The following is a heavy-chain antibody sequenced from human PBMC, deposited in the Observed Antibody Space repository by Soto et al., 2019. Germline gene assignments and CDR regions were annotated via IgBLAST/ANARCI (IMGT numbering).Heavy chain of an antibody. CDR1: GFTFSSYG. Sequence: PGGSLRLSCAASGFTFSSYGMHWVRQAPGKGLEWVAVISYDGSNKYYADSVKGRFTISRDNSKNTLYLQMNSLRAEDTAVYYCAKPRYYDSSGYYQQVFDYWGQGTLVTVSS. CDR3: AKPRYYDSSGYYQQVFDY. CDR2: ISYDGSNK. D-gene: IGHD3-22*01. V-gene: IGHV3-30*18. J-gene: IGHJ4*02.